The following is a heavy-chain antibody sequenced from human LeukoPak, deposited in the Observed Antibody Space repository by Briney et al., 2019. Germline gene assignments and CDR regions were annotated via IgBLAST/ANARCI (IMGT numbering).Heavy chain of an antibody. CDR2: ISFDAKKK. D-gene: IGHD4/OR15-4a*01. J-gene: IGHJ4*02. Sequence: GGSLRLSCEASGFIFRSHDMHWVRQAPGKGLEWVAAISFDAKKKFYADSVRGRFTISRDNSKNTLYLQIDSLRPEDTALFYRVRKPFSTSANAYWGQGTLVAVSS. CDR1: GFIFRSHD. CDR3: VRKPFSTSANAY. V-gene: IGHV3-30*04.